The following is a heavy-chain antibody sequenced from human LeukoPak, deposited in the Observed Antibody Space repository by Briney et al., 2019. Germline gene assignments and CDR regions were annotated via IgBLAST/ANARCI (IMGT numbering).Heavy chain of an antibody. J-gene: IGHJ3*02. D-gene: IGHD6-19*01. V-gene: IGHV3-23*01. Sequence: GGSLRLSCAASGFTFSNYAMSWVRQAPGKGLEWVSAISDSGVSTYYADSVKGRFTISRDNFKNTLYLQMNSLRTEDTALYYCAKDITGIAVAGTPGTFDIWGQGTMVTVSS. CDR3: AKDITGIAVAGTPGTFDI. CDR2: ISDSGVST. CDR1: GFTFSNYA.